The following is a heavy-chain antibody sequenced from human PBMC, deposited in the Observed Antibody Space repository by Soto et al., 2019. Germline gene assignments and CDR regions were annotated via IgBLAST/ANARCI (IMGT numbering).Heavy chain of an antibody. CDR2: IIPIFGTA. Sequence: QVQLVQSGAEVKKPGSSVKVSCKASGGTFSSYAISWVRQAPGQGLEWMGGIIPIFGTANYAQKFQGRVTITADESTSTAYMELSSLRSEDTAVYYCARVAAPDYSTLRYWFDPWGQGTLVTVSS. D-gene: IGHD4-4*01. J-gene: IGHJ5*02. CDR1: GGTFSSYA. V-gene: IGHV1-69*01. CDR3: ARVAAPDYSTLRYWFDP.